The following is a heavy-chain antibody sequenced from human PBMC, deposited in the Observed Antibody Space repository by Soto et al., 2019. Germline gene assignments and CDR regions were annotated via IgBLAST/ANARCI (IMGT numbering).Heavy chain of an antibody. Sequence: QVQLQESGPGLVKPSQTLSLSCTVSGDSMSRGDYYWSWIRLPPGKGLEWIGFVYHTGSTYYSPSFTGRVDVSVDTSQNQFSLKLISVTAADTAVYYCARDPLYDYGDLSHVFDMWGQGTMVTVSS. D-gene: IGHD4-17*01. CDR2: VYHTGST. V-gene: IGHV4-30-4*01. CDR1: GDSMSRGDYY. J-gene: IGHJ3*02. CDR3: ARDPLYDYGDLSHVFDM.